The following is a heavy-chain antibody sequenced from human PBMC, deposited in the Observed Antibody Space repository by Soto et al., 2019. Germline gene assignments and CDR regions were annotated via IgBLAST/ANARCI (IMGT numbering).Heavy chain of an antibody. J-gene: IGHJ2*01. Sequence: GGSLRLSCAASGFTFGSYWMRWVRQAPGKGLVWVSRINSDGSSTSYADSVKGRFTISRDNAKNTLYLQMNSLRAEDTAVYYCASFTFGGVISNWYFDLWGRGTLVTVSS. CDR3: ASFTFGGVISNWYFDL. V-gene: IGHV3-74*01. CDR2: INSDGSST. CDR1: GFTFGSYW. D-gene: IGHD3-16*01.